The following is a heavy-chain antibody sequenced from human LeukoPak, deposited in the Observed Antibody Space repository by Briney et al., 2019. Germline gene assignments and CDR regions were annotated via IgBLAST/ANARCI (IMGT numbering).Heavy chain of an antibody. Sequence: GRSLRLSCPAAGFTFSNAWMSWVRQAPGNWLEWVGRIKTKDDGGTTDYAAAVKGRFSISRDDSKNSLYLQMNSLKTDDMAVYYCTTVSLVVVSTTRGDFWGQGTLVTVSS. J-gene: IGHJ4*02. D-gene: IGHD2-8*02. CDR2: IKTKDDGGTT. CDR3: TTVSLVVVSTTRGDF. CDR1: GFTFSNAW. V-gene: IGHV3-15*01.